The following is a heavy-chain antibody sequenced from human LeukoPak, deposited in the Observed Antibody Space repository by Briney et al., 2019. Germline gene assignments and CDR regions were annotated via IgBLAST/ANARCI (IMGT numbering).Heavy chain of an antibody. CDR1: GGSISSSSYY. V-gene: IGHV4-39*01. CDR3: ARHCLPYYYASSRQDDCDY. Sequence: SETLSLTCTVSGGSISSSSYYWGWIRQPPGKGLEWIGSIYYSGSTYYNPSLKRRVTISVDTSKNQFSLKLSSVTAAHTAVYYCARHCLPYYYASSRQDDCDYWRQRTLATVSS. J-gene: IGHJ4*02. D-gene: IGHD3-22*01. CDR2: IYYSGST.